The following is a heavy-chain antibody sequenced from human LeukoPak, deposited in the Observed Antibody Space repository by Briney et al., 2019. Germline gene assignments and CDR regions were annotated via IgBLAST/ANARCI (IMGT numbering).Heavy chain of an antibody. CDR3: ASSNYGSSSS. D-gene: IGHD4-11*01. V-gene: IGHV3-7*01. CDR1: GFTFTNFW. CDR2: INEDGSVK. Sequence: GGSLRLSCAASGFTFTNFWMIWVRQAPGKGLQWVANINEDGSVKYYVGSVEGRFTISRDNAKNSVYLQMNSLRGEDTGVYYYASSNYGSSSSWGQGTLVTVSS. J-gene: IGHJ5*02.